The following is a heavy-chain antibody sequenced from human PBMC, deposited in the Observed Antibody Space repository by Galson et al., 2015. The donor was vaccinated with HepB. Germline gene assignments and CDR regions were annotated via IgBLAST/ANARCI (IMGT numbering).Heavy chain of an antibody. V-gene: IGHV3-23*01. J-gene: IGHJ1*01. CDR2: ISDSGGSA. CDR1: GFTFSNYG. Sequence: SLRLSCAASGFTFSNYGVSWVRQAPGKGLEWVSSISDSGGSAYYADSVKGRFTISRANSRDTLYLQMNSLRADDTAVYYCAKHDYDLSVYTHRRPPEYFQHWGQGTLVAVSS. CDR3: AKHDYDLSVYTHRRPPEYFQH. D-gene: IGHD3-22*01.